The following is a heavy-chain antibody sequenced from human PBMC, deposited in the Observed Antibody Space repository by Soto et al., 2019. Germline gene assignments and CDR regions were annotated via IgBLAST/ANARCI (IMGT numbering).Heavy chain of an antibody. J-gene: IGHJ4*02. CDR1: GGSINNHY. CDR2: IYYTGST. CDR3: ARANWYSEY. V-gene: IGHV4-59*11. Sequence: QVHLQKSGPGLVKPSETLSLTCTVSGGSINNHYWSWIRQPPGKGLEWIGYIYYTGSTNYNPSLKSRVTMSVDTSKNQFSLNLTSLTAADTAIYYCARANWYSEYWGQGTLVTVSS. D-gene: IGHD7-27*01.